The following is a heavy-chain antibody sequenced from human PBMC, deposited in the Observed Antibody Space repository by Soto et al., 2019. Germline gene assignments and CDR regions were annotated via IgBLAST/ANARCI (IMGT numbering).Heavy chain of an antibody. D-gene: IGHD1-20*01. CDR3: ARDTLGISEGNYYYYYMDV. CDR2: ISSSSSYI. V-gene: IGHV3-21*01. Sequence: GGSLRLSCAASGFTFSSYSMNWVRQAPGKGLEWVSSISSSSSYIYYADSVKGRFTISRDNAKNSLYLQMNSLRAEDTAVYYCARDTLGISEGNYYYYYMDVWGKGTTVTVSS. CDR1: GFTFSSYS. J-gene: IGHJ6*03.